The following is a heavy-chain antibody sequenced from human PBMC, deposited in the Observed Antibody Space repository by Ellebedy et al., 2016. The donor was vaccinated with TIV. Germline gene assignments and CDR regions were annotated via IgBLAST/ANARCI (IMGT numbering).Heavy chain of an antibody. J-gene: IGHJ4*02. CDR3: ARESRSSSGY. Sequence: GESLKISCAVSGFTFSNYWMSWVRLAPGRGLEWVAKIRPDGSEEQYVDSVKGRFTVSRDNAKNSLYLQMTSLRAEDTALYYCARESRSSSGYWGQGTPVTVSS. D-gene: IGHD6-19*01. CDR1: GFTFSNYW. V-gene: IGHV3-7*03. CDR2: IRPDGSEE.